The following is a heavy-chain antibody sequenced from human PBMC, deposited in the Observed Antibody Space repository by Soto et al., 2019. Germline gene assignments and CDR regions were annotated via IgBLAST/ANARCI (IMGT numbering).Heavy chain of an antibody. CDR1: GGSISSYY. Sequence: PSETLSLTCTVSGGSISSYYWSWIRQPPGKGLEWIGYIYYSGSTNYNPSLKSRVTISVDTSKNQFSLKLGSVTAADTAVYYCARDYKRGNYYYYGMDVWGQGTTVTVSS. J-gene: IGHJ6*02. V-gene: IGHV4-59*01. CDR3: ARDYKRGNYYYYGMDV. CDR2: IYYSGST. D-gene: IGHD3-16*01.